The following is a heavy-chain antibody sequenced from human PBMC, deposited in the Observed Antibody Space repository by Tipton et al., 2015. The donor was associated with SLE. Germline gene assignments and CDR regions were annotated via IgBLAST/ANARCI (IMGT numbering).Heavy chain of an antibody. CDR2: ISYDGSNK. V-gene: IGHV3-30*04. CDR1: GFTFSSYA. Sequence: RSLRLSCAASGFTFSSYAMHWVRQAPGKGLEWVAVISYDGSNKYYADSVKGRFTISRDNSKNTLYLRMNNLRAEDTAVYYCARDIHSSGIYYFDYWGQGTLVTVSS. J-gene: IGHJ4*02. D-gene: IGHD3-22*01. CDR3: ARDIHSSGIYYFDY.